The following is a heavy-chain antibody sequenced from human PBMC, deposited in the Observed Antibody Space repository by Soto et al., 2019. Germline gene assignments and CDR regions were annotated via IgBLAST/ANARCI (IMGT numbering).Heavy chain of an antibody. CDR2: IYSSGST. D-gene: IGHD5-18*01. CDR1: GGSISNYY. V-gene: IGHV4-59*01. J-gene: IGHJ4*02. CDR3: ARDHPHSYGVYYFDY. Sequence: SETLSLTCTVSGGSISNYYWNWIRQSPGKGLEWIGYIYSSGSTHYNPSLQNRVAISIDTSKNQVSLKVNSVTAADTAVYYCARDHPHSYGVYYFDYWGQGTPVTVSS.